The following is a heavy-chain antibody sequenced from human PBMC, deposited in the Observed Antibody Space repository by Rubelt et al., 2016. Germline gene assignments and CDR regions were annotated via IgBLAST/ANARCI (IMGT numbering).Heavy chain of an antibody. Sequence: LQESGPGLVKPSETLSLTCTVSGGSISNYYWSWIRQPPGKGLEWIGYIYYSGSTNYNPSLKSRVTISVDTSKNQFSLKLSSVTAADTAVYYCARVGLDDSSGYSLDYWGQGTLVTVSS. J-gene: IGHJ4*02. CDR1: GGSISNYY. D-gene: IGHD3-22*01. V-gene: IGHV4-59*01. CDR3: ARVGLDDSSGYSLDY. CDR2: IYYSGST.